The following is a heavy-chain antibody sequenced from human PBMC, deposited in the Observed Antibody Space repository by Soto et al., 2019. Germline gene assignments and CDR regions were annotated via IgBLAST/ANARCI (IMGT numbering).Heavy chain of an antibody. CDR1: GGSLSDYF. J-gene: IGHJ6*03. CDR2: INHLGSI. D-gene: IGHD2-21*01. V-gene: IGHV4-34*01. Sequence: SETLSLTCVVSGGSLSDYFWSWIRQPPGMALEWIGEINHLGSINYNPSLKSRVTMSVDTSKNQFSLTLNSVTDADTATYYCARGGISHWAYFYYMDVWDRGTTVTVSS. CDR3: ARGGISHWAYFYYMDV.